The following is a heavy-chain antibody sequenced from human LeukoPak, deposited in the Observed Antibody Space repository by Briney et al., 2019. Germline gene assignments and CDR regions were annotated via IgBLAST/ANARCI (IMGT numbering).Heavy chain of an antibody. CDR2: IIPILGIA. D-gene: IGHD3-3*01. CDR1: GGTFSSYT. CDR3: ARDLSAIFGVVDLDV. Sequence: SVKVSCKASGGTFSSYTISWVRQAPGQGLEWMGRIIPILGIANYAQKFQGRVTITADKSTSTAYTELSSLRSEDTAVYYCARDLSAIFGVVDLDVWGKGTTVTVSS. V-gene: IGHV1-69*04. J-gene: IGHJ6*04.